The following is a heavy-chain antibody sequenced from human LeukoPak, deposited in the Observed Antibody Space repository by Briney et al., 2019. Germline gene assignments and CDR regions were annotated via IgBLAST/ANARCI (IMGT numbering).Heavy chain of an antibody. CDR1: GFTFSAYH. Sequence: GGSLRLSCASSGFTFSAYHMNWVRQAPGKGLEWISFISTDSGTLYYADSVKGRFTISRDNAADSLYLQMNNLRDEDTAVYYCARDQDFGVVSNSFDYWGQGTLVTVSS. J-gene: IGHJ4*02. CDR2: ISTDSGTL. V-gene: IGHV3-48*02. D-gene: IGHD3-3*01. CDR3: ARDQDFGVVSNSFDY.